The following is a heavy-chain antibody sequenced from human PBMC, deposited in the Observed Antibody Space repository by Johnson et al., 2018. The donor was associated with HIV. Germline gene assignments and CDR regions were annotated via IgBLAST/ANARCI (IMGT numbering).Heavy chain of an antibody. D-gene: IGHD1-26*01. CDR1: GFTFSSYA. CDR3: AREGLYSGSLGAFDI. Sequence: VQLVESGGGLVQPGGSLRLSCAASGFTFSSYAMSWVRQAPGKGLEWVSYISITGNTIYYADSVKGRFTISRDNAKNSLSLQMNRLRAEDAAVYYCAREGLYSGSLGAFDIWGQGTMVTVSS. J-gene: IGHJ3*02. V-gene: IGHV3-48*04. CDR2: ISITGNTI.